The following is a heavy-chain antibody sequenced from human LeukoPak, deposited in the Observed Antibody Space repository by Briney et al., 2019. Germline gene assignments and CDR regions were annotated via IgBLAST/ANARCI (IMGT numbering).Heavy chain of an antibody. D-gene: IGHD6-13*01. CDR2: IYYSGST. J-gene: IGHJ4*02. CDR3: ARVRYSSSWYDY. CDR1: GGSISSYY. V-gene: IGHV4-59*01. Sequence: ASETLSLTCTVSGGSISSYYWSWIRQPPGKGLEWIGYIYYSGSTNYNPSLKSRVTISVDTSKNQFSLKLSSVTAADTAVYYCARVRYSSSWYDYWGQGTLVTVSS.